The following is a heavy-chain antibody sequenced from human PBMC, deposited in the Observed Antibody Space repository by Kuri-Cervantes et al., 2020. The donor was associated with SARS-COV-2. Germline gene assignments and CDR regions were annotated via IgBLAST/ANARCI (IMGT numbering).Heavy chain of an antibody. CDR3: ARDQTDPWSRTPDAFDI. D-gene: IGHD3-3*01. J-gene: IGHJ3*02. CDR2: ISANNGIT. Sequence: ASVKVSCKASGYTFTSFGISWVRQAPGQGLEWMGWISANNGITNYAQKFQGRVTLTTDRSTDTAYMELRSLRSDDTAVYYCARDQTDPWSRTPDAFDIWGQGTMVTVSS. V-gene: IGHV1-18*01. CDR1: GYTFTSFG.